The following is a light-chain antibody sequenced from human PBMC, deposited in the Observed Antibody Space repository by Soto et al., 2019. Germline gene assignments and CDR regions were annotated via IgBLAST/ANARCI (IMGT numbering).Light chain of an antibody. Sequence: DIVMTQSPDSLAVSLGERATIHCKSSQSLLNRSKNSNYLAWYQQKPRQPPKLIIPWASTRDSGAPDRFSGSGSGSEVNLTISSLQAEDVAVYFCQQYNGTPRTFGQGTKVEIK. CDR2: WAS. V-gene: IGKV4-1*01. CDR1: QSLLNRSKNSNY. CDR3: QQYNGTPRT. J-gene: IGKJ2*02.